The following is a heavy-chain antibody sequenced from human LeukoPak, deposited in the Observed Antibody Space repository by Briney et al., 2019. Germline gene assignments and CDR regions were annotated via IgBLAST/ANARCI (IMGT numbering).Heavy chain of an antibody. CDR2: IYYSGST. Sequence: SETLSLTCTASGGSISSYYWSWIRQPPGKGLEWIGYIYYSGSTNYNPSLKSRVTISVDTSKNQFSLKLSSVTAADTAVYYCARTATPYYYGSGSYYTPSYYFDYWGQGTLVTVSS. D-gene: IGHD3-10*01. V-gene: IGHV4-59*08. J-gene: IGHJ4*02. CDR1: GGSISSYY. CDR3: ARTATPYYYGSGSYYTPSYYFDY.